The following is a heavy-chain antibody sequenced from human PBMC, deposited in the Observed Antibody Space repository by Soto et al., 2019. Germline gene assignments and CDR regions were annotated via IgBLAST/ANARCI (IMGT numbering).Heavy chain of an antibody. CDR3: AKDYCSRTSCYAYHYGMDV. Sequence: PGWSLRLSCAASGFTFSSFGMHWVRQAPGKGLEWVAVISYDGSNKYYVDSVKGRFTISRDNSKNTMYLQMNSLRAEDTAVYYCAKDYCSRTSCYAYHYGMDVWGQGTTVTVSS. CDR2: ISYDGSNK. D-gene: IGHD2-2*01. J-gene: IGHJ6*02. V-gene: IGHV3-30*18. CDR1: GFTFSSFG.